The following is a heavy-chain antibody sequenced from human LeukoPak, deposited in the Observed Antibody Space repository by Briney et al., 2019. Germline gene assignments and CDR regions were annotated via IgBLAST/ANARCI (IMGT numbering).Heavy chain of an antibody. CDR1: GFTFSSYW. CDR3: ARDRPGGVAHDAFDI. Sequence: PGGSLRLSCAASGFTFSSYWMSWVRQAPGKGLEWVANIKQGGSEKYYVDSVKGRFTISRDHAKNSLYLQMNSLRAEETAVYYCARDRPGGVAHDAFDIWGQGTMVTVSS. CDR2: IKQGGSEK. V-gene: IGHV3-7*01. J-gene: IGHJ3*02. D-gene: IGHD3-3*01.